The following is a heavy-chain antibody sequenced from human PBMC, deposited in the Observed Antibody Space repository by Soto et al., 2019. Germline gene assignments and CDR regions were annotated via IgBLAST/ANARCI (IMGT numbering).Heavy chain of an antibody. J-gene: IGHJ4*02. D-gene: IGHD6-6*01. CDR2: ISGSGGST. CDR3: AKVGGIAARVFVSYFDY. V-gene: IGHV3-23*01. CDR1: GFTFSSYA. Sequence: GGSLRLSCAASGFTFSSYAMSWVRQAPGKGLEWVSAISGSGGSTYYADSVKGRFTISRDNSKNTLYLQLNSLRAEDTAVYYCAKVGGIAARVFVSYFDYWGQGTLVTVSS.